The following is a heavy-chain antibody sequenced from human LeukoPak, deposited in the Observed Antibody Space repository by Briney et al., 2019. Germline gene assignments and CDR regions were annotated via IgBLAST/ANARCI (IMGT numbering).Heavy chain of an antibody. Sequence: SETLSLTCTVSGGTISSYYWSWIRQPPGKGLEWIGYIYYSGSTNYNPSLKSRVTIPVDTSKNQFSLKLSSVTAADTAVYYCARGGYSYGYYYVTPDWYFDLWGRGTLVTVSS. CDR3: ARGGYSYGYYYVTPDWYFDL. V-gene: IGHV4-59*08. D-gene: IGHD5-18*01. CDR1: GGTISSYY. CDR2: IYYSGST. J-gene: IGHJ2*01.